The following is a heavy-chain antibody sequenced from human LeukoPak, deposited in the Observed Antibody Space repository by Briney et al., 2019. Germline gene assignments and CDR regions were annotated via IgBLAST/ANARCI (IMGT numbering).Heavy chain of an antibody. CDR3: ARVFWKGGGFFDY. CDR1: GGSIISGSSY. J-gene: IGHJ4*02. CDR2: IYTSGST. D-gene: IGHD2-15*01. Sequence: SETLSLTCTVSGGSIISGSSYWSWIRQPAGKGLEWIGRIYTSGSTDYSPSLKSRLSMSIDTSKNQFSLNLSSVTAADTAVYYCARVFWKGGGFFDYWGQGMLVTVSS. V-gene: IGHV4-61*02.